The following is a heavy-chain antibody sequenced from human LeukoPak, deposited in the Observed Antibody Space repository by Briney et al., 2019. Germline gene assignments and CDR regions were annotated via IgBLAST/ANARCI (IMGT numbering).Heavy chain of an antibody. D-gene: IGHD3-22*01. Sequence: SQTLSLTCTASGGSISSGDYYWSWIRQPPGKGLEWIGYIYYSGSTYYNPSLKSRVTISVDTSKNQFSLKLSSVTAADTAVYHCARGNIVVIHYYFDYWGQGTLVTVSS. CDR1: GGSISSGDYY. CDR2: IYYSGST. V-gene: IGHV4-30-4*01. J-gene: IGHJ4*02. CDR3: ARGNIVVIHYYFDY.